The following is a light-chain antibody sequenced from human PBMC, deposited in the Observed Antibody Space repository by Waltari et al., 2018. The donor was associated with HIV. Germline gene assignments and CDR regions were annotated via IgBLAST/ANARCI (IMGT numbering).Light chain of an antibody. CDR1: DNDVGDYDR. Sequence: QSALNQPRSVSGSPGQSVTISCTGTDNDVGDYDRVSWYQRHTGKAPHLIIFDVTQRPSGVPHRFSGSKSGNTASLTISGLQADDEADYFCSSYAGIYTYVFGSATKVTVL. CDR2: DVT. V-gene: IGLV2-11*01. J-gene: IGLJ1*01. CDR3: SSYAGIYTYV.